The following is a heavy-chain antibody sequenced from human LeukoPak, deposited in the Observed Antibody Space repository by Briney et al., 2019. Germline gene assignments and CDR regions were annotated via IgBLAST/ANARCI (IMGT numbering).Heavy chain of an antibody. J-gene: IGHJ4*02. V-gene: IGHV1-18*01. CDR1: GYTFTSYG. CDR3: ARDALSIAAAGALDY. D-gene: IGHD6-13*01. Sequence: GASVKVSCKASGYTFTSYGISWVRQAPGQGLEWMGWISAYNGNTNYAQKLQGRVTMTTDTSTSTAYMELRSLRSDDTAVYYCARDALSIAAAGALDYWGQGTLVTVSS. CDR2: ISAYNGNT.